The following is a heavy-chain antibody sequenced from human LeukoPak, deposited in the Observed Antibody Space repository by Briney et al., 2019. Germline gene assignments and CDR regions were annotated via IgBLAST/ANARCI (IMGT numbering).Heavy chain of an antibody. J-gene: IGHJ4*02. V-gene: IGHV1-8*01. CDR2: MNPNSGNT. CDR3: ARGPPPYSMVRGVIGDY. CDR1: GYTFTSYD. D-gene: IGHD3-10*01. Sequence: ASVTVSCKASGYTFTSYDINWVRQATGQGLEWMGWMNPNSGNTGYAQKFQGRVTMTRNTSISTAYMELSSLRSEDTAVYYCARGPPPYSMVRGVIGDYWGQGTLVTVSS.